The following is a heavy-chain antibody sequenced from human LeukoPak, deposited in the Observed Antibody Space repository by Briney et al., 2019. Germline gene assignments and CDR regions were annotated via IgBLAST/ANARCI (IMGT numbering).Heavy chain of an antibody. CDR2: IYYSGST. V-gene: IGHV4-31*11. CDR3: AREIKGGGSYHFDY. J-gene: IGHJ4*02. Sequence: SETLSLTCAVSGGPISSGGYYWSWIRQHPGKGLEWIGYIYYSGSTYYNPSLKSRVTISVDTSKNQFSLKLSSVTAADTAVYYCAREIKGGGSYHFDYWGQGTLVTVSS. D-gene: IGHD1-26*01. CDR1: GGPISSGGYY.